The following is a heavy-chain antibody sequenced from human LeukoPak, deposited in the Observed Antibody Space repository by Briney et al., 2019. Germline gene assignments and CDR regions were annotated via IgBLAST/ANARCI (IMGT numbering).Heavy chain of an antibody. V-gene: IGHV4-59*08. Sequence: SETLSLTCTVSGGSISSYYWNWIRQPPGKGLEWIGYIYYSGGTNYNPSLKSRVTISVDTSKNQFSLKLSSVTAADTAVYFCARQLRGEAVAGHLQPFDYWGQGTLVTVSS. CDR1: GGSISSYY. D-gene: IGHD6-19*01. CDR3: ARQLRGEAVAGHLQPFDY. J-gene: IGHJ4*02. CDR2: IYYSGGT.